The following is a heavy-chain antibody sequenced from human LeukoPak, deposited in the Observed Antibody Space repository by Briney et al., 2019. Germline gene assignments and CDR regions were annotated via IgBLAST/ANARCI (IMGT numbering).Heavy chain of an antibody. CDR2: IYPGDSDT. J-gene: IGHJ4*02. CDR3: ARVQWGVGY. Sequence: GESLRISCKASGYSFTSTYWIGWVRQMPGKGLEWMGIIYPGDSDTKYSPSFQGQVTISADKSITTAYLQWSSLRASDTAMYYCARVQWGVGYWGQGTLVTVSS. D-gene: IGHD1-1*01. CDR1: GYSFTSTYW. V-gene: IGHV5-51*01.